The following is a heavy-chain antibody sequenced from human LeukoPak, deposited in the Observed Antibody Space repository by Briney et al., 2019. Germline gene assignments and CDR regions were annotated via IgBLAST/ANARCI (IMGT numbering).Heavy chain of an antibody. D-gene: IGHD2-15*01. CDR1: GFKFSSYW. Sequence: GGSLRLSCAVSGFKFSSYWMNWVRQVPGKGLMWVAHINTNGDSANYADSVKGRFTISRDNSKNTLYLQMNSLRAEDTAVYYCAKWSWWELAPDAFDIWGQGTMVTVSS. CDR2: INTNGDSA. V-gene: IGHV3-74*01. CDR3: AKWSWWELAPDAFDI. J-gene: IGHJ3*02.